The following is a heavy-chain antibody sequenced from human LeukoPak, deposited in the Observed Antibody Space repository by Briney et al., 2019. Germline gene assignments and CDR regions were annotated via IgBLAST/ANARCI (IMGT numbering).Heavy chain of an antibody. V-gene: IGHV4-30-2*01. CDR1: GGSISSGAYS. CDR2: IYHSGST. D-gene: IGHD6-6*01. Sequence: TSQTLSLTCAVSGGSISSGAYSWNWIRQPPGKGLEWIGYIYHSGSTYYNPSLKSRVTISVDRSKNQFSLKLSSVTAADTAVYYCARGIPIAARPSPWGQTELELDYRGQGTLVTVSS. CDR3: ARGIPIAARPSPWGQTELELDY. J-gene: IGHJ4*02.